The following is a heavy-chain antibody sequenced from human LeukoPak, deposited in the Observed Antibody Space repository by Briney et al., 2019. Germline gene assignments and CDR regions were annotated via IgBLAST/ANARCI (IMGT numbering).Heavy chain of an antibody. Sequence: SETLSLTCTVSGGSISSYYWSWIRQPAGKGLEWIGRIYTSGSTNYNPSLRSRVTMSVDTSKNQFSLKLSSVTAADTAVYYCARDSLELTAEPMDVWGKGTTVTVSS. CDR2: IYTSGST. D-gene: IGHD1-7*01. J-gene: IGHJ6*03. CDR1: GGSISSYY. V-gene: IGHV4-4*07. CDR3: ARDSLELTAEPMDV.